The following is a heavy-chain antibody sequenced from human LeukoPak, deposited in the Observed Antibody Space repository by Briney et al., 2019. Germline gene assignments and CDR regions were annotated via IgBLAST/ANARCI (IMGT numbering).Heavy chain of an antibody. Sequence: SETLSLTCTVSGGSISSYYWSWIRHPPGKGLEWIGYIYYSGSTNYNPSLKSRVTISVDTSKNQFSLKLSSVTAADTAVYYCASFNYYGSGSRDAFDIWGQGTMVTVSS. J-gene: IGHJ3*02. CDR1: GGSISSYY. V-gene: IGHV4-59*01. CDR2: IYYSGST. CDR3: ASFNYYGSGSRDAFDI. D-gene: IGHD3-10*01.